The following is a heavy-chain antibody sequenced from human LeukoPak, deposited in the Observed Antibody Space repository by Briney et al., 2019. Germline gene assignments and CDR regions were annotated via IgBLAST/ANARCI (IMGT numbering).Heavy chain of an antibody. J-gene: IGHJ3*02. V-gene: IGHV3-7*01. D-gene: IGHD1-26*01. CDR1: GFTFSSYW. Sequence: PGGSLRLSCAASGFTFSSYWMSWVRQAPGKGLEWVANIKQDGSEKYYVDSVKGRFTISRDNAKNSLYLQMNSLRAEDTAVYYCARGLILVPSSGSYYSGAFDIWGQGTMVTVSS. CDR3: ARGLILVPSSGSYYSGAFDI. CDR2: IKQDGSEK.